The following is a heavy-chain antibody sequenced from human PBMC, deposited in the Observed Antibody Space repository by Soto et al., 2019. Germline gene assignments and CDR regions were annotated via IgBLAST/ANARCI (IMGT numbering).Heavy chain of an antibody. CDR3: EKVGLLWFGANYCYYYGMDV. Sequence: GGSLRLSCAASGFTFSSYAMSWVRQAPGKGLEWVSAISGSGGSTYYADSVKGRFTISRDNSKNTLYLQMNSLRAEDTAVYYCEKVGLLWFGANYCYYYGMDVWGQGXTVTVYS. CDR2: ISGSGGST. D-gene: IGHD3-10*01. CDR1: GFTFSSYA. J-gene: IGHJ6*02. V-gene: IGHV3-23*01.